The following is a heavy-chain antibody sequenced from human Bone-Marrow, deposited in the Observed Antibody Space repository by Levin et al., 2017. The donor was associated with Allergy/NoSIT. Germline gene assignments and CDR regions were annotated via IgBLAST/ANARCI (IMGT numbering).Heavy chain of an antibody. J-gene: IGHJ3*01. CDR1: GFTFSDHA. CDR3: ARDRGLVVTGTLVSDTFDL. D-gene: IGHD2-21*02. Sequence: GGSLRLSCAASGFTFSDHAMHWVRQTPGKGLEWLAIISYDEIHKYYADSVNGRFTISRDNSRHTLYLQMNRLRVEDTAVYYCARDRGLVVTGTLVSDTFDLWGQGTKVTVSS. V-gene: IGHV3-30*04. CDR2: ISYDEIHK.